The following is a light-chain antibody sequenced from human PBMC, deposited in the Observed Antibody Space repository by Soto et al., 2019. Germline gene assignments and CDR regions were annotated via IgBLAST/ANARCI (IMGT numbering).Light chain of an antibody. CDR2: ENN. J-gene: IGLJ2*01. V-gene: IGLV1-51*02. CDR1: SSNIGNNY. Sequence: QLVLTQPPSVSAAPGQKVTISCSGSSSNIGNNYVSWYQQLPGTAPKLLIYENNKRPSGIPDRFSGSKSGTSATLGITGLQTGDEADYYCGTWDSSLSAGVFGGGTKVTVL. CDR3: GTWDSSLSAGV.